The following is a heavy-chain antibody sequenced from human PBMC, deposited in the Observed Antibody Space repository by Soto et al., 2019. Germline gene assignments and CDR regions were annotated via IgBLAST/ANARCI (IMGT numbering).Heavy chain of an antibody. V-gene: IGHV4-38-2*02. CDR3: ARQDRVVAEGRWFDP. D-gene: IGHD2-15*01. J-gene: IGHJ5*02. CDR1: GYSISSGYH. Sequence: SQTLSLTCTVSGYSISSGYHWAWIRQPPGKGLEWLGSVHYSGNTYYNPSLKSRLTISVDKSKNQFSLNLSSVTAADTAVYYCARQDRVVAEGRWFDPWGQGTLVTVSS. CDR2: VHYSGNT.